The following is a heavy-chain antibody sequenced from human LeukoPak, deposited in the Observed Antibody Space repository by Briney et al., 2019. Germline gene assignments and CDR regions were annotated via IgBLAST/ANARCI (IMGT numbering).Heavy chain of an antibody. V-gene: IGHV3-30*02. CDR3: ARDGVGATIDY. D-gene: IGHD1-26*01. Sequence: GGALRLSCAASGFTFSSYGMHWVRQAPGKGLEWVAFIGYDGSKRYSADSVKGRFTVSRDNSKNTLYLQMNSLRAEDTAVYYCARDGVGATIDYWGQGTLVTVSS. J-gene: IGHJ4*02. CDR2: IGYDGSKR. CDR1: GFTFSSYG.